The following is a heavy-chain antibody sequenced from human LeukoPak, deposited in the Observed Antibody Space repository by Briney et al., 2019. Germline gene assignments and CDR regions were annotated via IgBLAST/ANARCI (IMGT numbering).Heavy chain of an antibody. CDR2: IWHDGSKK. V-gene: IGHV3-33*01. CDR3: ARGELFDYYYGMDV. CDR1: GFTFSSYG. J-gene: IGHJ6*02. D-gene: IGHD3-10*02. Sequence: SGGSLRLSCAASGFTFSSYGMHWVRQAPGKGLEWLALIWHDGSKKKDSDSVKGRFTISRDNSKDTLYLQMDSLRAEDTAVYYCARGELFDYYYGMDVWGRGTTVTVSS.